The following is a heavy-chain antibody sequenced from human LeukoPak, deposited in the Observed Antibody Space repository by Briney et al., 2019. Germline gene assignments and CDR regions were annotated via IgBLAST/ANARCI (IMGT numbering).Heavy chain of an antibody. Sequence: KSGGSLRLSCAASGLTFTNAWMSWVRQAPGKGLEWVGRIKSKTDGVTTDYAAPVKGRFTISRYDSKNTLYLQMNSLKIEDTAVYYCTTDSKDLIAVAGKWDFYYYMDVWGKGTTVIVSS. CDR1: GLTFTNAW. CDR2: IKSKTDGVTT. CDR3: TTDSKDLIAVAGKWDFYYYMDV. V-gene: IGHV3-15*01. D-gene: IGHD6-19*01. J-gene: IGHJ6*03.